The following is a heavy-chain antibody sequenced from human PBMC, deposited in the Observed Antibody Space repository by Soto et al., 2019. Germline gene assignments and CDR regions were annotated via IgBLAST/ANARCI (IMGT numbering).Heavy chain of an antibody. CDR3: ARDMTRTVVPYFVF. Sequence: SVKVSCKASGGTFSNYVVNWVRQAPGQGLEWMGRIIPISGAANYAQKFQGRVTVTADKSTSTSYMELSSLRSEDTAVYYCARDMTRTVVPYFVFWGQGTLVTVSS. D-gene: IGHD1-7*01. CDR2: IIPISGAA. CDR1: GGTFSNYV. J-gene: IGHJ4*02. V-gene: IGHV1-69*06.